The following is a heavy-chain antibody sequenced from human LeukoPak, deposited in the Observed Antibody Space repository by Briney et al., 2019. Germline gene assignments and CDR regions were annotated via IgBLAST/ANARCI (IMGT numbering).Heavy chain of an antibody. Sequence: PSETLSLTCAVYGGSFSGYYWSWIRQPAGKGLEWIGRIYASGSTSYNPSLRSRVSMSLETSKNQFSLKLSSVTAADTAVYYCASSYGGAIYYWGQGTLVTVSS. J-gene: IGHJ4*02. D-gene: IGHD3-10*01. CDR3: ASSYGGAIYY. CDR1: GGSFSGYY. CDR2: IYASGST. V-gene: IGHV4-59*10.